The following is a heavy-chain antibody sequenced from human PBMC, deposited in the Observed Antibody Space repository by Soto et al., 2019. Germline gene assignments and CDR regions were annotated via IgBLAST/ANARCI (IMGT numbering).Heavy chain of an antibody. CDR3: ARVGGVGSCYPQDRYSGRDV. Sequence: SVKVSCKASGYTFTSYGISWVRQAPGQGLEWMGWISAYNGNTNYAQKLQGRVTMTTDTSTSTAYMELRSLRSDDTAVYYCARVGGVGSCYPQDRYSGRDVGGKGTTVTVPS. V-gene: IGHV1-18*04. D-gene: IGHD2-15*01. J-gene: IGHJ6*04. CDR2: ISAYNGNT. CDR1: GYTFTSYG.